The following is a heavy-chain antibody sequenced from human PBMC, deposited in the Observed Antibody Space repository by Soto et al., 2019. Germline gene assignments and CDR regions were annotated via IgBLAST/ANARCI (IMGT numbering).Heavy chain of an antibody. CDR2: IIPMFGTP. J-gene: IGHJ3*02. CDR1: GGSVNSHA. V-gene: IGHV1-69*01. Sequence: QVQLEQSGAEVKKAGSSVKVSCKAFGGSVNSHAISWVRQAPGQGLEWMGGIIPMFGTPTCAQRFQAGVTISADESTSTVYLDLSSLRSEDTAMYYCARSRNVAEFNDYGGNYHGFDIWGQGTMVTVSS. D-gene: IGHD4-17*01. CDR3: ARSRNVAEFNDYGGNYHGFDI.